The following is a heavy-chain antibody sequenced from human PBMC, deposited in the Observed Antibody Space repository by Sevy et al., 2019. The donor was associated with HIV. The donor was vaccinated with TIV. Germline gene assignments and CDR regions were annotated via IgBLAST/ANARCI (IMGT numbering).Heavy chain of an antibody. J-gene: IGHJ6*02. CDR1: GFNFRTYN. Sequence: GRSLRLSCAASGFNFRTYNMNWVRQAPGKGLEWVSSVSSSSSYIYYADSVKGRFTISRDNAKTSLYLQMNSLRAEDTAVYYCARDYVLPATIDYYYYGMDVWGQGTTVTVSS. CDR3: ARDYVLPATIDYYYYGMDV. D-gene: IGHD2-2*01. V-gene: IGHV3-21*01. CDR2: VSSSSSYI.